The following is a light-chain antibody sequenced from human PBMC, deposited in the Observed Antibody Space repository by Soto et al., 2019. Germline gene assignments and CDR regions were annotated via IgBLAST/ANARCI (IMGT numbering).Light chain of an antibody. V-gene: IGKV1-9*01. J-gene: IGKJ4*01. CDR2: AAY. CDR1: QGMSSY. CDR3: QQVDTSHS. Sequence: IQVTQSPSSLSASVGDRITITCRVSQGMSSYLAWYQQKPGKAPKLLIYAAYTLQSGVPSRFSGGGSGPDFTITISNLQPEDPATYYCQQVDTSHSFGGGTKVEIK.